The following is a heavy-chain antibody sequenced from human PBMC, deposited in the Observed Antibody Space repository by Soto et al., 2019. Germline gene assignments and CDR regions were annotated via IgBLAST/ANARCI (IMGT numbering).Heavy chain of an antibody. CDR2: VSGSGGST. D-gene: IGHD6-13*01. CDR3: ARRGPGTYFDY. J-gene: IGHJ4*02. V-gene: IGHV3-23*01. CDR1: GFTFSSYA. Sequence: EVQLLESGGGLVQPGGSMRLSCAASGFTFSSYAMRWVRQAPGKGLEWVSAVSGSGGSTYYADSVKGRFTISRDNSKNTLYLQMNSLRAEDTAVYYCARRGPGTYFDYWGQGTLVTVSS.